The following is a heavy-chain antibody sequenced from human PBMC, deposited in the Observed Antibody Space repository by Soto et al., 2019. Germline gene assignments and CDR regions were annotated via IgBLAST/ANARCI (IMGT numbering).Heavy chain of an antibody. CDR2: LNPNSGGT. Sequence: QVQLVQSGAEVKKPGASVKVSCKASGYIFTGYYMHWLRQAPGQGLEWMGWLNPNSGGTKYAQKFQGRVTMTNDTSINTAYMELRGLISDDTAVYYCARGDFDSSANYYAGWFDPWGQGTLVTVSS. CDR3: ARGDFDSSANYYAGWFDP. D-gene: IGHD3-22*01. J-gene: IGHJ5*02. CDR1: GYIFTGYY. V-gene: IGHV1-2*02.